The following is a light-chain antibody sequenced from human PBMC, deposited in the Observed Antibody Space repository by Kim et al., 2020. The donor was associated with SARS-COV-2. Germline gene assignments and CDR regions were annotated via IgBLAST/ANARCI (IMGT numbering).Light chain of an antibody. CDR3: QQYHRRPVLT. CDR2: EAS. J-gene: IGKJ4*01. CDR1: QSIGTW. Sequence: DIQMTHSPSTLSVSVGDRVTITCRARQSIGTWLAWYQQKPGKAPRLLIYEASNLDSGVPSRFSGSGSGTEFTLTVSNLQTDDFATYYYQQYHRRPVLTFGGGTKVYIK. V-gene: IGKV1-5*03.